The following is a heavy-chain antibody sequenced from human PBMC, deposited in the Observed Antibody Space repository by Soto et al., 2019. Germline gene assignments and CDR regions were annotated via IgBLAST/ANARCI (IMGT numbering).Heavy chain of an antibody. Sequence: ASVKVSCKASGGTFSSYTISWVRQAPGQGLEWMGRIIPILGIANYAQKFQGRVTITADKSTSTAYMELSSLRSEDTAVYYCAKSPTALLTLVYWGQGTLVTVSS. J-gene: IGHJ4*02. D-gene: IGHD3-16*01. CDR2: IIPILGIA. V-gene: IGHV1-69*02. CDR1: GGTFSSYT. CDR3: AKSPTALLTLVY.